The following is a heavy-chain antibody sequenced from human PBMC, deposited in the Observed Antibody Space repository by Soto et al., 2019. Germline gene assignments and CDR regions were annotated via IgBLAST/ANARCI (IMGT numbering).Heavy chain of an antibody. CDR3: ARGRCSSSWYILYYGMDV. Sequence: SVNRSCKASGGTFSSYAISWVRQAPGQGLEWMGGIIPIFGTANYAQKFQGRVTITADESTSTAYMELSSLRSEDTAVYYCARGRCSSSWYILYYGMDVRGRGSADTVSS. CDR1: GGTFSSYA. CDR2: IIPIFGTA. V-gene: IGHV1-69*13. D-gene: IGHD6-13*01. J-gene: IGHJ6*02.